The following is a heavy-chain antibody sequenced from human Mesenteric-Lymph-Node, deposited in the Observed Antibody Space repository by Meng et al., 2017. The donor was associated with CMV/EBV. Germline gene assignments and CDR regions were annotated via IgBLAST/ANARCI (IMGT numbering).Heavy chain of an antibody. CDR3: ARDAFNWNALDF. CDR1: GFTFSSSA. D-gene: IGHD1-1*01. Sequence: GESLKISCAASGFTFSSSAMHWVRQAPGKGLEWVAVISYDGNNKYYADSVKGRFTISRDSSKNTLYLQMNSLRAEDTAVYYCARDAFNWNALDFWGQGTLVTVSS. V-gene: IGHV3-30*04. J-gene: IGHJ4*02. CDR2: ISYDGNNK.